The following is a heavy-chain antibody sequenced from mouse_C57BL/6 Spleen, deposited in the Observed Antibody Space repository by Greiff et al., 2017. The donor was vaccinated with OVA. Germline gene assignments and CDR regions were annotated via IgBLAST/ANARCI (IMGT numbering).Heavy chain of an antibody. CDR1: GYTFTSYW. D-gene: IGHD2-4*01. J-gene: IGHJ3*01. V-gene: IGHV1-64*01. CDR2: IHPNSGST. CDR3: ARSYDYDGAY. Sequence: QVHVKQPGAELVKPGASVKLSCKASGYTFTSYWMHWVKQRPGQGLEWIGMIHPNSGSTNYNEKFKSKATLTVDKSSSTAYMQLSSLTSEDSAVYYCARSYDYDGAYWGQGTLVTVSA.